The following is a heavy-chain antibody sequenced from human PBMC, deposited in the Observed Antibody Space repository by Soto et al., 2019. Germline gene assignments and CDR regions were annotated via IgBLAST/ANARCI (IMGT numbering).Heavy chain of an antibody. CDR1: GFTFSSYG. CDR2: ISYDGSNK. CDR3: AKDSAGYYDSSGYHEPAFDP. D-gene: IGHD3-22*01. J-gene: IGHJ5*02. Sequence: PGGSLRLSCAASGFTFSSYGMHWVRQAPGKGLEWVAVISYDGSNKYYADSVKGRFTISRDNSKNTLYLQMNSLRAEDTAVYYCAKDSAGYYDSSGYHEPAFDPWGQGTLVTVS. V-gene: IGHV3-30*18.